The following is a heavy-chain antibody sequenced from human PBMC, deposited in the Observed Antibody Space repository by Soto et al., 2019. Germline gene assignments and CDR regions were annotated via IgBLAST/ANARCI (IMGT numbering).Heavy chain of an antibody. Sequence: ASVKVSCKASGYTLTDYYIHWVRQAPGQGLEWMGWINPNSGGTNYSQKFQGRVTMTRDTSINTAYIEVSRLRFDVTAAYYCAKSLATYLYGMDVWGQGTTVTVSS. CDR1: GYTLTDYY. J-gene: IGHJ6*02. CDR2: INPNSGGT. V-gene: IGHV1-2*02. CDR3: AKSLATYLYGMDV.